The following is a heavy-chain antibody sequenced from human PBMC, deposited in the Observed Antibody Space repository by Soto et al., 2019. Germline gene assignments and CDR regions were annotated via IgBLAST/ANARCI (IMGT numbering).Heavy chain of an antibody. V-gene: IGHV3-23*01. CDR3: AKSRVWFGGRYEGFDY. J-gene: IGHJ4*02. Sequence: ESGGGLVQPGGSLSLSCAASGFTFSSFAMSWVRQAPGKGLEWVSAISGSGGSTYYADSVRGRFTISRDNSRNRLSLQMNSLRAEDTAVYYCAKSRVWFGGRYEGFDYWGQGSLVTVSS. D-gene: IGHD3-10*01. CDR2: ISGSGGST. CDR1: GFTFSSFA.